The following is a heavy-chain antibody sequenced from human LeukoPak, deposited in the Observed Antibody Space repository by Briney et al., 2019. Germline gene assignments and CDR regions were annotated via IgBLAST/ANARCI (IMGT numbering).Heavy chain of an antibody. Sequence: KTSETLSLTCTVSGGSISSGGYYWSWIRQHPGQGLEWIGYIYYSGSTYYNPSLKSRVTISVDTSKNQFSLKLSSVTAADTAVYYCATTGYYYMDVWGKGTTVTGSS. CDR3: ATTGYYYMDV. J-gene: IGHJ6*03. CDR1: GGSISSGGYY. V-gene: IGHV4-31*03. CDR2: IYYSGST.